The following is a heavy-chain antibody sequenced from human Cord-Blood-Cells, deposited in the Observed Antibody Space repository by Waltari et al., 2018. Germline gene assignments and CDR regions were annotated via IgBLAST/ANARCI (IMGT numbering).Heavy chain of an antibody. V-gene: IGHV3-23*01. Sequence: EVQLLESGGGLVQPGGSLRLSCAASGFTFSSYAMSWVRQAQGKGLEWVSAISGSGGSTYYADSVKGRFTISRDNSKNTLYLLMNSLRAEDTAVYYCAKAPDDYGGNYFDYWGQGTLVTVSS. D-gene: IGHD4-17*01. CDR1: GFTFSSYA. CDR2: ISGSGGST. J-gene: IGHJ4*02. CDR3: AKAPDDYGGNYFDY.